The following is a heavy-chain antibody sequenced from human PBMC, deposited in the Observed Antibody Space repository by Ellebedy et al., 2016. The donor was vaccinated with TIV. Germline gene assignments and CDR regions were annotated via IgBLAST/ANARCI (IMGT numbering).Heavy chain of an antibody. CDR3: ARGFHYSYGSGSSSFDL. CDR2: INHSGST. V-gene: IGHV4-34*01. D-gene: IGHD3-10*01. Sequence: SETLSLXCTVSGGSISSYYWSWIRQPPGKGMEWIGEINHSGSTNYNPSLKSRVTISVETSKNQFSLELSSVTAADTAVYYCARGFHYSYGSGSSSFDLWGRGTLVTVSS. J-gene: IGHJ2*01. CDR1: GGSISSYY.